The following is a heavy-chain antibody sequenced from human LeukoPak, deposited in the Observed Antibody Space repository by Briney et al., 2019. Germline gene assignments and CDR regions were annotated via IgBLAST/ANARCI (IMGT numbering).Heavy chain of an antibody. CDR1: RDTFSNFG. CDR2: VSGSNDNP. D-gene: IGHD2-2*01. CDR3: AGDGTSTDDY. V-gene: IGHV1-18*01. J-gene: IGHJ4*02. Sequence: ASLKVSCMASRDTFSNFGISCVRQAPGKGLEWMGWVSGSNDNPNYGQKFQGRLTVTTDSSTSTPYMELRNLRSDGAAVYYCAGDGTSTDDYWGQGTLVTVSS.